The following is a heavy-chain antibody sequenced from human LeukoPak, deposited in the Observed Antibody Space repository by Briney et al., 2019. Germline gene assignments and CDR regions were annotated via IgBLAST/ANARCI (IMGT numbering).Heavy chain of an antibody. D-gene: IGHD3-10*01. CDR1: GFTFSSYA. V-gene: IGHV3-23*01. CDR3: ARDRGSGSYEGYYFDY. CDR2: ISGSGGST. Sequence: GGSLRLSCAASGFTFSSYAVSWVRQAPGKGLEWVSAISGSGGSTYYADSVKGRFTISRDNSKNSLYLQMNSLRAEDTAVYYCARDRGSGSYEGYYFDYWGQGTLVTVSS. J-gene: IGHJ4*02.